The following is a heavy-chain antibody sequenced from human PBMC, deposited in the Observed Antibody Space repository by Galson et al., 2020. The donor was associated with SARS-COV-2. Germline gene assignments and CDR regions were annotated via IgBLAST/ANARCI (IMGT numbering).Heavy chain of an antibody. V-gene: IGHV3-74*01. J-gene: IGHJ4*02. CDR1: GCTFSNHW. CDR2: IYSEGSST. Sequence: GESLRLSCAVSGCTFSNHWKHWVCQAPGKGKVRESRIYSEGSSTSYADSVKERFAITGDNAKNTLYLQMSSLMTEDSAVDYCASGDMENDYMDDWGQGTLVTVSS. D-gene: IGHD3-16*01. CDR3: ASGDMENDYMDD.